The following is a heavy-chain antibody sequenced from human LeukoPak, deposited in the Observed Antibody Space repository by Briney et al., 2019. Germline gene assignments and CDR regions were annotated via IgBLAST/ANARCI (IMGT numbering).Heavy chain of an antibody. V-gene: IGHV3-74*01. CDR3: ARDRGDGYNHEPVNWFDP. CDR1: GFTFSSYW. Sequence: QPGGSLRLSCAASGFTFSSYWMHWVRQAPGKGLVWVSRINSDGSSTSYADSVKGRFTISRDNAKNTLYLQMNSLRAEDTAVYYCARDRGDGYNHEPVNWFDPWGQGTLVTVSS. J-gene: IGHJ5*02. CDR2: INSDGSST. D-gene: IGHD5-24*01.